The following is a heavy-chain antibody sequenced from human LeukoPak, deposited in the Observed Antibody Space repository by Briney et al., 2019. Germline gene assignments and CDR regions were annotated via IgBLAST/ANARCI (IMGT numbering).Heavy chain of an antibody. V-gene: IGHV4-30-2*01. CDR3: AREKVGYYDSSGYYRHFDY. D-gene: IGHD3-22*01. CDR2: IYXSGTT. CDR1: XYS. J-gene: IGHJ4*02. Sequence: XYSWXWIRXPXGXGLXXIXYIYXSGTTYYNPSLKSRVTISVDRSKNQFSLKLSSVTAADTAVYYCAREKVGYYDSSGYYRHFDYWGQGTLVTVSS.